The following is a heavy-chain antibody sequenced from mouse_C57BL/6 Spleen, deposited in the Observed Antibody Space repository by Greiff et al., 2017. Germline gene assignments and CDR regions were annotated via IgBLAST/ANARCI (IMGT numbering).Heavy chain of an antibody. D-gene: IGHD1-1*02. Sequence: QVQLQQSGAELARPGASVKMSCKASGYTFTRYTMHWVKQRPGQGLEWIGYINPSSGYTKYNQKFKDKATLTADKSYRTAYMQLSSLTSRDSAVYYCSIWYTRDYWGQGTSGTVSS. CDR3: SIWYTRDY. CDR2: INPSSGYT. J-gene: IGHJ4*01. CDR1: GYTFTRYT. V-gene: IGHV1-4*01.